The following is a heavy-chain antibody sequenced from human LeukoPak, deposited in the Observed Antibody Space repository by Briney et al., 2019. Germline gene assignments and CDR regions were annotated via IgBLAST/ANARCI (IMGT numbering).Heavy chain of an antibody. J-gene: IGHJ3*01. V-gene: IGHV1-8*01. D-gene: IGHD2-21*02. CDR3: ARRRCGGDCYSDGFDA. CDR1: GYTFNSYD. CDR2: THPDSGNA. Sequence: ASVKVSCKASGYTFNSYDINWVRQATGQGLEWMGWTHPDSGNAGHAQKFQGRVTMTWDTSITTVYMELSSLRPEDTAVYYCARRRCGGDCYSDGFDAWGQGTVVTVSS.